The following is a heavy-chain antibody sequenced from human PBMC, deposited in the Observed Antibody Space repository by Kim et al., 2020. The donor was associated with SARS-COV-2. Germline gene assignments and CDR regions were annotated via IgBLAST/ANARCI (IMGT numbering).Heavy chain of an antibody. CDR3: ASLRDYYYYAMDV. Sequence: SETLSLTCTVSGGSISSSSYYWGWLRQPPGKGLEWIGVIYYSGSAYYNPSLKSRVTISVDTSNDQFSLKLSSVTAADTAIYYCASLRDYYYYAMDVWGQGTTVTVSS. J-gene: IGHJ6*02. CDR2: IYYSGSA. V-gene: IGHV4-39*01. CDR1: GGSISSSSYY.